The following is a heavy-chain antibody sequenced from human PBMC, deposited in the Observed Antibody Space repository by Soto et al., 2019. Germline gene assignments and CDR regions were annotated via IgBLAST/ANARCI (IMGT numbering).Heavy chain of an antibody. CDR1: GVTFSRHY. CDR2: IIPIFGTP. J-gene: IGHJ4*02. D-gene: IGHD5-12*01. Sequence: GALVKVSCKASGVTFSRHYMRWVRQAHGQGLEWMGGIIPIFGTPQYAEKFQDRVTITADESTSTAYMELRSLTSEDRAVDYCATNEGRDGYSFDYWGQGTLVTVSS. CDR3: ATNEGRDGYSFDY. V-gene: IGHV1-69*13.